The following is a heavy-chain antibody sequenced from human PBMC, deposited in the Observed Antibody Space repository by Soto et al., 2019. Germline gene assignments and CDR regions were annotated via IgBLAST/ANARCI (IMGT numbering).Heavy chain of an antibody. J-gene: IGHJ6*02. CDR1: GGSFSGYS. CDR2: IYHSGST. V-gene: IGHV4-30-2*01. CDR3: ARDHRGYGWGSYYPSCYYGMDC. D-gene: IGHD3-10*01. Sequence: SETLSLTCAVYGGSFSGYSWSWIRQPPGKGLEWIGYIYHSGSTYYNPSLKSRVTISVDRSKNQFSLKLSSVTAADTAVYYCARDHRGYGWGSYYPSCYYGMDCSGQGTTVTVSS.